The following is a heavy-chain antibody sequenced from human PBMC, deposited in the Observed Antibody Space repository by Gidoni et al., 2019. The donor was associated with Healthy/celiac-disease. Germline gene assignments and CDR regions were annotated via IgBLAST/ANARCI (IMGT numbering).Heavy chain of an antibody. CDR2: IYYSGST. CDR1: GGSISSYY. CDR3: ARGGQGYSYGEEEGFDY. J-gene: IGHJ4*02. D-gene: IGHD5-18*01. V-gene: IGHV4-59*01. Sequence: QVQLQESGPGLGKPSETLSLTCTVAGGSISSYYWSWIRQPPGKGLEWIGYIYYSGSTHYHPSLKSRVTISVDTSKNQFSLKLSSVTAADTAVYYCARGGQGYSYGEEEGFDYRGQGTLVTVSS.